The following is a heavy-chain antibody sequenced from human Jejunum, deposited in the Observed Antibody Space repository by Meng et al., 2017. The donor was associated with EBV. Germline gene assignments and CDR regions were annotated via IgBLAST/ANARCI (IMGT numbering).Heavy chain of an antibody. Sequence: EVQLVVSGGGLIQPWGSLRLSCAASGFTVSSSYMSWVRQAPGKGLEWVSVIYGDGRTYYADSVKGRFTISRDSSKNTIYLQMNSLRVDDTALYYCARKYGGDYWGQGTLVTVSS. J-gene: IGHJ4*02. V-gene: IGHV3-53*01. CDR1: GFTVSSSY. D-gene: IGHD2-2*01. CDR2: IYGDGRT. CDR3: ARKYGGDY.